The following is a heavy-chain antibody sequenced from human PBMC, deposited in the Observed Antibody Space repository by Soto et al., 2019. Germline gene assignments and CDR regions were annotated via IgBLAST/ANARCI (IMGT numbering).Heavy chain of an antibody. D-gene: IGHD6-13*01. V-gene: IGHV3-30*03. CDR3: ARDTEQQEFYFDY. CDR1: GFTFSSYG. Sequence: GGSLRLSCAASGFTFSSYGMHWVRQAPGKGLEWVAVISYDGSNKYYADSVKGRFTISRDNSKNTLYLQMNSLRAEDTAVYYCARDTEQQEFYFDYWGQGTLVTV. CDR2: ISYDGSNK. J-gene: IGHJ4*02.